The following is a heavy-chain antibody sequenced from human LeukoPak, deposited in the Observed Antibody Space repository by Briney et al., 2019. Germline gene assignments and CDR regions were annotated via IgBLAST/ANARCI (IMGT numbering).Heavy chain of an antibody. J-gene: IGHJ2*01. CDR3: ARGGGRFITMTVSSTWYFDL. CDR2: ISYSGTT. Sequence: SETLSLTCTVSGGSIIDDYWSWIRQPPGKGLEWIGYISYSGTTEYNPSLKSRVTMSVDRSKTQFSLRLRSLTAADTAVYYCARGGGRFITMTVSSTWYFDLWGRGTLVTVSS. V-gene: IGHV4-59*01. D-gene: IGHD3-22*01. CDR1: GGSIIDDY.